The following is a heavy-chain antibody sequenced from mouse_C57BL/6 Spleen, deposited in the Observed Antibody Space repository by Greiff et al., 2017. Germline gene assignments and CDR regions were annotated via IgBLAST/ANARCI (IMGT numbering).Heavy chain of an antibody. CDR2: IDPEDGAT. Sequence: EVQLQQSGAELVKPGASVTLSCTASGFNIKDYYMHWVKQRTEQGLEWIGRIDPEDGATTYAPKFQGKATITADTSSNTAYLQLSSLTSEDTAVYYCARNAMDYWGQGTSVTVSS. CDR3: ARNAMDY. J-gene: IGHJ4*01. V-gene: IGHV14-2*01. CDR1: GFNIKDYY.